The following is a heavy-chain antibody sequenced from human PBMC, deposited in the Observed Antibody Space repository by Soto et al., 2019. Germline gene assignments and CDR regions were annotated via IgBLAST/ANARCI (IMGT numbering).Heavy chain of an antibody. V-gene: IGHV1-69*13. D-gene: IGHD3-10*01. CDR3: ARGVLELDDAFDI. J-gene: IGHJ3*02. Sequence: SVKVSCKASGGTFSSYAISWVRQAPGQGLEWMGGIIPIFGTANYAQKFQGRVTITADESTSTAYMELSSLRSEDTAVYYCARGVLELDDAFDIWGQGTMVTVSS. CDR1: GGTFSSYA. CDR2: IIPIFGTA.